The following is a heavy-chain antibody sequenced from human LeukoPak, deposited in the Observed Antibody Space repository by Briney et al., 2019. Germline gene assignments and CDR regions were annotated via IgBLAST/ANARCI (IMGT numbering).Heavy chain of an antibody. Sequence: GGSLRLSCAASGFIFSNYWMTWVRQAPGKGLGWVAHIRQDGSERHYVDSVKDRFTISRDNAKNSLDLQMDSLRAEDTAVYYCARDWGSTGYDLYDSWGQGTLVTVSS. V-gene: IGHV3-7*01. CDR2: IRQDGSER. CDR1: GFIFSNYW. D-gene: IGHD5-12*01. CDR3: ARDWGSTGYDLYDS. J-gene: IGHJ4*02.